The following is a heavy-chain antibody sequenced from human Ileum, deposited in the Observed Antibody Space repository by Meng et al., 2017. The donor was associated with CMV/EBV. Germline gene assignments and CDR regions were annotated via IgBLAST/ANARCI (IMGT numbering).Heavy chain of an antibody. Sequence: HLLESGPGLVKPSETLSLTCTVSGGSISDGGHYWNWIRQLPGKGLEWIGYIYYTGNTHYNPSLKSRVTVSADTAKNQLSLTLTSVTAADTAVYYCARVGSSGWGLQYWGQGALVTVSS. D-gene: IGHD6-19*01. CDR3: ARVGSSGWGLQY. V-gene: IGHV4-31*03. CDR1: GGSISDGGHY. CDR2: IYYTGNT. J-gene: IGHJ4*02.